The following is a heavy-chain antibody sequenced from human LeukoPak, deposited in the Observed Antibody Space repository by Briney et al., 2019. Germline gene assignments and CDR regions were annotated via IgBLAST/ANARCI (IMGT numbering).Heavy chain of an antibody. J-gene: IGHJ4*02. D-gene: IGHD2-2*01. CDR2: ISYDGGNK. CDR1: GFTFSSYG. V-gene: IGHV3-30*03. Sequence: GRSLRLSCAASGFTFSSYGMHWVRQAPGKGLEWVALISYDGGNKYYADSVKGRFTISRDNSKNTLYLQMNSLRAEDTAVYYCAREYTSHFDYWGQGTLVTVSS. CDR3: AREYTSHFDY.